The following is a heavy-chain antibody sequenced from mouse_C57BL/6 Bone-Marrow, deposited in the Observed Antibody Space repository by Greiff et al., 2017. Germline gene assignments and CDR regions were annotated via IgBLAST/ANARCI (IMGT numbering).Heavy chain of an antibody. CDR1: GFTFTDYY. Sequence: EVHLVESGGGLVQPGGSLSLSCAASGFTFTDYYMSWVRQPPGKALEWLGFIRNKANGYTTEYSASVKGRFTISRDKSQSIVYLQMSGLRSEDSAAYYCARYRKLTGRFAYWGQGTLVTVSA. V-gene: IGHV7-3*01. D-gene: IGHD4-1*01. J-gene: IGHJ3*01. CDR3: ARYRKLTGRFAY. CDR2: IRNKANGYTT.